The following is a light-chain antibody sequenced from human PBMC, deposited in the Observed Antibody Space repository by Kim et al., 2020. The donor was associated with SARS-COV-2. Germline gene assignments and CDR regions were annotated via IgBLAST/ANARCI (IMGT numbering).Light chain of an antibody. CDR2: SAS. V-gene: IGLV7-43*01. Sequence: PGGTVTLTCAASPGEVTSGYYPNWFQQKPGQAPRALIHSASYRHPWTPARFSGSLLGGKAALTLSGVQPEDEADYYCLVYYGGAQVFGGGTQLTVL. CDR3: LVYYGGAQV. CDR1: PGEVTSGYY. J-gene: IGLJ3*02.